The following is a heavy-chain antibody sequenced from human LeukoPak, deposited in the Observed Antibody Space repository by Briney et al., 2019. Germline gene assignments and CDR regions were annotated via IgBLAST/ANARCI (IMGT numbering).Heavy chain of an antibody. J-gene: IGHJ4*02. D-gene: IGHD3-9*01. CDR1: GYTFTGYY. CDR2: INPNSGGT. V-gene: IGHV1-2*02. Sequence: ASVKVSCKASGYTFTGYYMQWVRQAPGQGLEWTGSINPNSGGTNYAQKFQGRVTMTRDTSISTAYMELSRLRSDDTAVYYCARAPTIRYFDPRYYFDYWGQGTLVTVSS. CDR3: ARAPTIRYFDPRYYFDY.